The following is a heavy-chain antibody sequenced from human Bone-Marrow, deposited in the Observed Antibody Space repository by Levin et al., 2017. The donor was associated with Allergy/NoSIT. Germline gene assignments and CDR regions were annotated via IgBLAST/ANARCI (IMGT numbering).Heavy chain of an antibody. CDR2: INTNTGNP. Sequence: GGSLRLSCKASGYTFTSYAMNWVRQAPGQGLEWMGWINTNTGNPTYAKGFTGRFVFSLDTSVSTAYLQICSLKAEDTAVYYCARGRGADYYGSGSYPVAAYYFDYWGQGTLVTVSS. V-gene: IGHV7-4-1*01. CDR3: ARGRGADYYGSGSYPVAAYYFDY. D-gene: IGHD3-10*01. CDR1: GYTFTSYA. J-gene: IGHJ4*02.